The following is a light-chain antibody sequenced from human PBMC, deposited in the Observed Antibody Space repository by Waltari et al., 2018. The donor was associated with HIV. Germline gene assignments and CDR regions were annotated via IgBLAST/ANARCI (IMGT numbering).Light chain of an antibody. Sequence: QSALTQPASVSGSPGQSLTITCTGTTRNIGFFTLVSWYQQYPGKAPQLIIYGVTSRPPGVSNRFSGSKSGNTASLTISGLQTDDEAEYYCNSYSSDDTVVFGGGTKLTVL. CDR2: GVT. V-gene: IGLV2-14*01. CDR3: NSYSSDDTVV. CDR1: TRNIGFFTL. J-gene: IGLJ2*01.